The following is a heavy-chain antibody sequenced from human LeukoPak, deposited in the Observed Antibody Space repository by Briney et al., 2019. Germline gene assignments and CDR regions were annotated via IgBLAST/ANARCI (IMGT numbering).Heavy chain of an antibody. CDR1: GGSISSGGYY. J-gene: IGHJ3*02. V-gene: IGHV4-31*03. CDR2: IYYSGST. Sequence: SETLSLTCTVSGGSISSGGYYWSWIRQHPGKGLEWIGYIYYSGSTYYNPSLKSRVTISVDTSKNQFSLKLSSVTAADTAVYYCARVGEWELGGPAFDIWGQGTMVTVSS. CDR3: ARVGEWELGGPAFDI. D-gene: IGHD1-26*01.